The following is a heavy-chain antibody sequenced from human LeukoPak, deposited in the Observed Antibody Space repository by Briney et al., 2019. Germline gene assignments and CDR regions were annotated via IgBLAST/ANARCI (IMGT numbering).Heavy chain of an antibody. CDR3: ARAGDVGDLDY. Sequence: GGSLRLSCAASGFTFSSYSMNWVRQAPGKGLEWVSSISSSSSYIYYADSVKGRFTISRDNAKNSLYLQMNSLRAEDAAVYYCARAGDVGDLDYWGQGTLVTVSS. CDR1: GFTFSSYS. V-gene: IGHV3-21*01. CDR2: ISSSSSYI. J-gene: IGHJ4*02. D-gene: IGHD3-10*01.